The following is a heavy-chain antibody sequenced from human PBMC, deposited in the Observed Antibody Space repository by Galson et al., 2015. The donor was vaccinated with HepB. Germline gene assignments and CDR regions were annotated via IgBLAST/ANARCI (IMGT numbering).Heavy chain of an antibody. CDR1: RSTFRNYG. CDR2: ILPDETNK. Sequence: SLRLSCAASRSTFRNYGMHWVRQAPGKGLEWVAVILPDETNKYYADSVKGRFTISRDNSKYTLYLQMNSLRTEDTALYYCAKGPGYCSGGACYSRPYFDGWGQGTLVTVSS. V-gene: IGHV3-30*18. D-gene: IGHD2-15*01. J-gene: IGHJ4*02. CDR3: AKGPGYCSGGACYSRPYFDG.